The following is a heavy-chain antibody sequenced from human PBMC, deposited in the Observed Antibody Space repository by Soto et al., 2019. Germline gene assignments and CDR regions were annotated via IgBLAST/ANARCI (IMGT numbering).Heavy chain of an antibody. CDR2: MNPNSGNK. CDR3: AIDGSGGWFAP. D-gene: IGHD3-16*01. CDR1: GYTFTSYD. J-gene: IGHJ5*02. Sequence: QVQLVQSGAAVKKPGASVKVSCKASGYTFTSYDINWVRQATGHGLEWMGWMNPNSGNKGYAQKFQGRVTMTRNTSISTAYMELGSLRSGDRGVYYFAIDGSGGWFAPWGQGALVTVSS. V-gene: IGHV1-8*01.